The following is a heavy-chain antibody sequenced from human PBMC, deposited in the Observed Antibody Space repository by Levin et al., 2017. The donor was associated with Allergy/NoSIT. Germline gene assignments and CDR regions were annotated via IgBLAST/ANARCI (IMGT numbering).Heavy chain of an antibody. CDR2: INPNSGGT. CDR3: AREPPYDSSCSSGQNSVWFDY. J-gene: IGHJ4*02. Sequence: ASVKVSCKASGYTFTGYYMHWVRQAPGQGLEWMGWINPNSGGTNYAQNFQGRVTMTRDTSISTAYMELSRLRSDDTAVYYCAREPPYDSSCSSGQNSVWFDYWGQRTLVTVAS. CDR1: GYTFTGYY. V-gene: IGHV1-2*02. D-gene: IGHD3-22*01.